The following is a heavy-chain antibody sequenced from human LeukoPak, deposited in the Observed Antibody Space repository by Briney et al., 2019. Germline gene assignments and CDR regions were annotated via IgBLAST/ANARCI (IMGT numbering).Heavy chain of an antibody. V-gene: IGHV1-18*01. Sequence: ASVKVSCKTSGYTFTDIGITWARQAPGQGLEWVGWISSYSGSTEYALKLQGRVTMTTETSTNTAYMELRSLRSDDTAVYYCAREVQPGKRFDPWGQGTLVTVSS. CDR3: AREVQPGKRFDP. CDR2: ISSYSGST. J-gene: IGHJ5*02. CDR1: GYTFTDIG. D-gene: IGHD1-1*01.